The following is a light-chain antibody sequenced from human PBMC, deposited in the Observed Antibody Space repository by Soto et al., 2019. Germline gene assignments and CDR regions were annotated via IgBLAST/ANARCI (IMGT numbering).Light chain of an antibody. Sequence: DIQMTQSPSTLSGSVGDRVTITCRASQTISSWLAWYQQKPGKAPKLLIYKASTLKSGVPSRFSGSGSGTEFTLTISSQQPDDFASYYCQHYNRYSEAFGQGTKVELK. J-gene: IGKJ1*01. CDR3: QHYNRYSEA. CDR1: QTISSW. CDR2: KAS. V-gene: IGKV1-5*03.